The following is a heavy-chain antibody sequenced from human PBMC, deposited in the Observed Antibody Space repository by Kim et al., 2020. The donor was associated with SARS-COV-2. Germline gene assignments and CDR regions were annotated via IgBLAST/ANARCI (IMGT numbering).Heavy chain of an antibody. Sequence: GGSLRLSCAASGFTFSSYSMHWVRQAPGKGLEWVAGISYDGSNKDYADSVKGRFTISRDNYKNTLYLQMNRLRAEDTAVYYCARALGELSALDYWGQGTLVTVSS. CDR3: ARALGELSALDY. V-gene: IGHV3-30*04. D-gene: IGHD3-10*01. CDR2: ISYDGSNK. CDR1: GFTFSSYS. J-gene: IGHJ4*02.